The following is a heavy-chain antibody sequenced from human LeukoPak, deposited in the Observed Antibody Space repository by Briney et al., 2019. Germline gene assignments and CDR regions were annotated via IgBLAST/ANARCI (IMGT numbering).Heavy chain of an antibody. CDR1: GFTVSSNY. D-gene: IGHD5-24*01. CDR3: ARDRRWLQSSAFDY. V-gene: IGHV3-53*01. CDR2: IYSGGST. Sequence: GGSLRLSCAASGFTVSSNYMSWVRQAPGKGLEWVSVIYSGGSTYYADSVKGRFTISRDNSKNTLYLQMNSLRAEDTAVYYCARDRRWLQSSAFDYWGQGTLVTVSS. J-gene: IGHJ4*02.